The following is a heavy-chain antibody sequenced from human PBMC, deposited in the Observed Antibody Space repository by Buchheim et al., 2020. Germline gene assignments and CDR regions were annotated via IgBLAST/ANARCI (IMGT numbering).Heavy chain of an antibody. CDR1: GFTISSYW. CDR3: VNYDYGGPFDY. D-gene: IGHD4-23*01. CDR2: INSDGSST. J-gene: IGHJ4*02. Sequence: EVQLVESGGGLVQPGGSLRLSCAASGFTISSYWMHWVRQVPGKGLVWVSRINSDGSSTSYADSVKGRFTISRDNAKNTLYLQMNSLGVEDTAVYYCVNYDYGGPFDYWGQGTL. V-gene: IGHV3-74*01.